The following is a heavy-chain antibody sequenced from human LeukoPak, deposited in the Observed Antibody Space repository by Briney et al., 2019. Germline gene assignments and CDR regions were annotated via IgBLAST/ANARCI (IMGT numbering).Heavy chain of an antibody. D-gene: IGHD2-2*01. CDR3: ARESCSSTSCYAYEDY. Sequence: ASVKVSCKASGYTFTGYYMHWVRQAPGQELEWMGWINPNSGGTNYAQKFQGRVTMTRDTSISTAYMELSRLRSDDTAVYYCARESCSSTSCYAYEDYWGQGTLVTVSS. V-gene: IGHV1-2*02. CDR1: GYTFTGYY. CDR2: INPNSGGT. J-gene: IGHJ4*02.